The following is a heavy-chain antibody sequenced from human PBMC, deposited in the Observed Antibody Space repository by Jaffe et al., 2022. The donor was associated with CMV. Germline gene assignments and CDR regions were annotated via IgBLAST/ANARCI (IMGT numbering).Heavy chain of an antibody. CDR3: AREDDCSSASCPSYYYHGVDV. V-gene: IGHV1-46*01. CDR2: INPSGGST. Sequence: QVQLVQSGAEVKKSGASVKVSCKASGYTFTSSLLHWVRQTPGQGLEWMGTINPSGGSTFYAQKFQDRVSMTRDTSTSTVYMELRSLRSEDTATYYCAREDDCSSASCPSYYYHGVDVWGQGTTVTVSS. CDR1: GYTFTSSL. D-gene: IGHD2-2*01. J-gene: IGHJ6*02.